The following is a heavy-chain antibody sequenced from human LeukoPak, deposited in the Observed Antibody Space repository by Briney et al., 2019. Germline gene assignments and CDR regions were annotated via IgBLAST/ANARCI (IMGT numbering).Heavy chain of an antibody. V-gene: IGHV3-74*01. D-gene: IGHD5-12*01. CDR2: INYHGTTT. Sequence: GGSLRLSRADSRFNFSRYWMHWVRQAPGKGLVWISRINYHGTTTSYADSVKGRFTISRDNAQNTPYLQVNTLRAEDTAAFYCGRGRPRGYSGYVIDYWGQGTPITVSS. CDR3: GRGRPRGYSGYVIDY. J-gene: IGHJ4*02. CDR1: RFNFSRYW.